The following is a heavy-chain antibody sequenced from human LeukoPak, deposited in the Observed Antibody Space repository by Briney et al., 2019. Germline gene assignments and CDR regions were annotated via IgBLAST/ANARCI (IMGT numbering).Heavy chain of an antibody. V-gene: IGHV3-23*01. CDR2: ISGSGGST. CDR3: AGSLGYSSSWPIYYYYYYMDV. D-gene: IGHD6-13*01. Sequence: GGSLRLSCAASGFTFSSYAMSWVRQAPGKGLEWVSAISGSGGSTYSADSVKGRFTISRDNSKNTLYLQMNSLRAEDTAVYYCAGSLGYSSSWPIYYYYYYMDVWGKGTTVTVSS. CDR1: GFTFSSYA. J-gene: IGHJ6*03.